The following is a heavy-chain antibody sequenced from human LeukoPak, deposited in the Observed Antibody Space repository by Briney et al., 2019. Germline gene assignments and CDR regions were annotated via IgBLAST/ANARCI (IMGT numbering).Heavy chain of an antibody. J-gene: IGHJ4*02. CDR3: AIVDILTGYYKIDY. Sequence: GASVKVSCKASGYTFTGYYMHWVRQAPGQGLEWMGWINPNSGGTNYAQKFQGRVTMTRDTSISTAYMELSRLRADDTAVYYCAIVDILTGYYKIDYWGQGTLVTVSS. D-gene: IGHD3-9*01. CDR2: INPNSGGT. CDR1: GYTFTGYY. V-gene: IGHV1-2*02.